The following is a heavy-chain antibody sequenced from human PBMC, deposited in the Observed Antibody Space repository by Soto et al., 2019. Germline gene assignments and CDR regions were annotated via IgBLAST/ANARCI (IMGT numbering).Heavy chain of an antibody. V-gene: IGHV1-3*01. D-gene: IGHD2-2*02. Sequence: QVQLVQSGAEVKKPGASVKVSCKASGYTFTSYAMHWVRQAPGQRLEWMGWINAGNGNTKYSQTFQGRVSITRDTSASTAYMELSSLRSDDTAVYYCASSFIVPAAIGYWGQGTLVTVSS. CDR1: GYTFTSYA. J-gene: IGHJ4*02. CDR3: ASSFIVPAAIGY. CDR2: INAGNGNT.